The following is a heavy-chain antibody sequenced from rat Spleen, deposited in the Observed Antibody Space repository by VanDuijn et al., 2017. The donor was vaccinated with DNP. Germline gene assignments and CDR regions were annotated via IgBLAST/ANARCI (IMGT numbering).Heavy chain of an antibody. CDR2: ISPSGGNT. D-gene: IGHD1-4*01. J-gene: IGHJ2*01. CDR3: TTESAGLRVWDY. Sequence: EVQLVESGGGLVQPGRSQKLSCAASGFTFSNFGMHWFRQTPTKGLEWVASISPSGGNTYYRDSVKGRFTVSRDNAISALYLQMDSLRSEDTATYYCTTESAGLRVWDYWGQGIMVTVSS. CDR1: GFTFSNFG. V-gene: IGHV5-19*01.